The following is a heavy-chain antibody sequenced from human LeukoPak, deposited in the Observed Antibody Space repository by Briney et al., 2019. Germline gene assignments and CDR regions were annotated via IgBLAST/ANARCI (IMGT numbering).Heavy chain of an antibody. Sequence: PSETLSLTCTVSGDSIDSSRYYWGWIRQPPGKGLEWIACIYCIRTIYPNPSLRSRVTMSVDTSKNQVSLKLSSVTAADSAVYYCARDDSKFDYWGQGTLVTVSS. V-gene: IGHV4-39*07. J-gene: IGHJ4*02. CDR1: GDSIDSSRYY. CDR3: ARDDSKFDY. CDR2: IYCIRTI. D-gene: IGHD3-22*01.